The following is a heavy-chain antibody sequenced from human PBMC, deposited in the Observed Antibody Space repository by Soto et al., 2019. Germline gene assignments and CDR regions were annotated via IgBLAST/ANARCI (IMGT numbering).Heavy chain of an antibody. V-gene: IGHV4-34*01. CDR2: INHSGST. D-gene: IGHD2-15*01. Sequence: QVQLQQWGAGLLKPSETLSLTCAVHGGSFSGYYWSWIRQPPGKGLEWIGEINHSGSTNYNPSLKSRVTISVDTSKNQFSLKLSSVTAADTAVYYCARVVGKRAYWGQGTLVTVSS. CDR1: GGSFSGYY. J-gene: IGHJ4*02. CDR3: ARVVGKRAY.